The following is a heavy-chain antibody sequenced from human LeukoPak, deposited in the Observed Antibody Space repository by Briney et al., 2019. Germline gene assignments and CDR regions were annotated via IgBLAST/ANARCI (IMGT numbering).Heavy chain of an antibody. CDR2: ISGGYSEI. Sequence: GGSLRLSCAASGFTFSTYTMNWVRQAPGKGLEWVSSISGGYSEIYYTDSVKGRFTISRDNAKNSLYLQMNSLRAEDTAVYYCATAGQWRFDSWGLGTLVTVSS. CDR3: ATAGQWRFDS. V-gene: IGHV3-21*01. D-gene: IGHD6-19*01. J-gene: IGHJ4*02. CDR1: GFTFSTYT.